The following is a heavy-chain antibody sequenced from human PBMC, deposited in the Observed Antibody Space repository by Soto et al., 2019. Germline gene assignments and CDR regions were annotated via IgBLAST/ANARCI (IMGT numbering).Heavy chain of an antibody. Sequence: SETLSLTCTVSGGSISSGDYYWSWIRQPPGKGLEWIGYIYYSGSTYYNPSLKSRVTISVDTSKNQFSLKLSSVTAADTAVYYCARAVIKNRLDFDYWGQGTLVTVSS. J-gene: IGHJ4*02. CDR1: GGSISSGDYY. CDR3: ARAVIKNRLDFDY. D-gene: IGHD3-22*01. V-gene: IGHV4-30-4*01. CDR2: IYYSGST.